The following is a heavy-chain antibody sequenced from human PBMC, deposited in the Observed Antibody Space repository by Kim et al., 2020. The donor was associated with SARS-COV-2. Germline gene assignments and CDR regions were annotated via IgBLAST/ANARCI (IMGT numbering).Heavy chain of an antibody. CDR1: GGSISSSY. V-gene: IGHV4-59*01. CDR3: ARGPYSRPAYLDY. CDR2: IYNSVNT. D-gene: IGHD2-15*01. J-gene: IGHJ4*02. Sequence: SETLSLTCTVSGGSISSSYWSWIRQTPGKELEWVGYIYNSVNTDYNPSLESRVTISIDTSKNQFSLNLNSVTAADTAIYYCARGPYSRPAYLDYWGQGILVTVSS.